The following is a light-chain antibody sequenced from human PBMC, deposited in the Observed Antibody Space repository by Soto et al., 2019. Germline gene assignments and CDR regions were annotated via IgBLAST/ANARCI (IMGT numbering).Light chain of an antibody. J-gene: IGKJ1*01. CDR2: AAS. CDR1: QSISGY. CDR3: QQTYSSPWT. V-gene: IGKV1-39*01. Sequence: DIQMTQSPSSLSASVGDRVTITCRASQSISGYLNWYQQKPGKAPKLLIYAASTLQSGVPSRFSGSGSGTDFTLTINRPQPEDFATYYCQQTYSSPWTFGQGTKVEIK.